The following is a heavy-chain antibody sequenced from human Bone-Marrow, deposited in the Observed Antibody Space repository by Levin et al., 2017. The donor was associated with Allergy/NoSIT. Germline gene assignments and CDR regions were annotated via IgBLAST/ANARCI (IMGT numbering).Heavy chain of an antibody. CDR2: IHQSGRT. D-gene: IGHD1-26*01. Sequence: NSSETLSLTCAIYGGSFSNSYWTYIRQPPGKGLEWIGEIHQSGRTNYNPSLKSRVTISLDTSKNQFSLRLSSVTVADTAVYYCARIREPYHAYDALDLWGPGTKVTVSS. CDR1: GGSFSNSY. V-gene: IGHV4-34*01. CDR3: ARIREPYHAYDALDL. J-gene: IGHJ3*01.